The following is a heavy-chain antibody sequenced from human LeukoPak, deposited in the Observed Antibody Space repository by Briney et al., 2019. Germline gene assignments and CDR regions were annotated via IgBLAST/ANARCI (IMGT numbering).Heavy chain of an antibody. CDR2: IYPGDSET. CDR3: ARPDDRDAFDI. CDR1: GYRFTSYW. Sequence: LGESLKISCKGSGYRFTSYWIAWVRQMPGKGLESMGIIYPGDSETRCSPSFQGQVTISADKSISTAYLQWSSLKASDTAMYYCARPDDRDAFDIWGQGTMVTVSS. V-gene: IGHV5-51*01. J-gene: IGHJ3*02.